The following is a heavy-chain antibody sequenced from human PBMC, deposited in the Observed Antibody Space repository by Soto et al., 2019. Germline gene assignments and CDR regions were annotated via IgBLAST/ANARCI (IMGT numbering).Heavy chain of an antibody. CDR2: TRVYNGNT. V-gene: IGHV1-18*01. CDR3: ARPGPYSSSPLSNAFDI. CDR1: GYTFTSYG. J-gene: IGHJ3*02. Sequence: VQLVQSGAEVKKPGASVTVSFEASGYTFTSYGISWVRQAPGQGLEWMGWTRVYNGNTKYAQKLQGRFTMTTDTPTNTAYMDLRSLRSDDTAVYYCARPGPYSSSPLSNAFDIWGQGTMVTVSS. D-gene: IGHD6-6*01.